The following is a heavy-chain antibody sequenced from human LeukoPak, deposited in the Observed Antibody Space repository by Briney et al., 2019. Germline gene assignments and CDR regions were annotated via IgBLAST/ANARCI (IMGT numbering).Heavy chain of an antibody. V-gene: IGHV1-69*13. CDR2: IIPIFGTA. CDR1: GGTFSSYA. J-gene: IGHJ4*02. Sequence: SVKVSYKASGGTFSSYAISWVRQAPGQGLEWMGGIIPIFGTASYAQKFQGRVTITADESTSTAYMELSSLRSEDTAVYYCAREWVLTYYYDSSGYYDYWGQGTLVTVSS. CDR3: AREWVLTYYYDSSGYYDY. D-gene: IGHD3-22*01.